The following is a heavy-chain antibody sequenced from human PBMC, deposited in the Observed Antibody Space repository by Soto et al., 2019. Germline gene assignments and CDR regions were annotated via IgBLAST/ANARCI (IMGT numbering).Heavy chain of an antibody. V-gene: IGHV3-15*01. Sequence: EVQLVESGGGLVKPGGSLRLCCAASGFTFSNAWMSWVRQAPGKGLEWVGRIKSKTDGGTTDYAAPVKGRFTISRDDSKNTQYLHMNSLKTEDTAVYYCTTPRPYQLPPLRMDVWGQGTTVTVSS. CDR1: GFTFSNAW. CDR3: TTPRPYQLPPLRMDV. J-gene: IGHJ6*02. D-gene: IGHD2-2*01. CDR2: IKSKTDGGTT.